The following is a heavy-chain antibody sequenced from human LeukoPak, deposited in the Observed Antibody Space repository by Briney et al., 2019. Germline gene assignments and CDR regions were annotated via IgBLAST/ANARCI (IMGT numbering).Heavy chain of an antibody. CDR2: IYYSGST. Sequence: SETLSLTCTVSGGSISSSSYYWGWIRQPPGKGLEWIGSIYYSGSTYYNPSLKSRVTMSVDTSKNQFSLKLSSVTAADTAVYYCARDPGSSWYGLDYWGQGTLVTVSS. D-gene: IGHD6-13*01. V-gene: IGHV4-39*07. J-gene: IGHJ4*02. CDR3: ARDPGSSWYGLDY. CDR1: GGSISSSSYY.